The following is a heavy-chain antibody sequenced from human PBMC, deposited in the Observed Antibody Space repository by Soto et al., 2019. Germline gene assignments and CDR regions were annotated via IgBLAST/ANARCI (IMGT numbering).Heavy chain of an antibody. V-gene: IGHV4-61*03. CDR1: GGSVTRINYY. Sequence: QVQLEESGPGLVKTSETLSLTCSVSGGSVTRINYYWSWIRQPPGKGLEGIGYLYNSGSPIYNPPRQSRVAISLDTSKNHFSLRLTSVTAAGPAVYYCARHQAPGYFQFDPWGQGTLVTVSS. CDR3: ARHQAPGYFQFDP. D-gene: IGHD2-15*01. J-gene: IGHJ5*02. CDR2: LYNSGSP.